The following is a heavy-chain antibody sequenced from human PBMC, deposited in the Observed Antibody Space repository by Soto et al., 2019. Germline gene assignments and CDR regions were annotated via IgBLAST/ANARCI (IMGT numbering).Heavy chain of an antibody. Sequence: PSETLSLTCTVSGGSMSSNYWTWIRQSPGKGLEWIGYIYYTGSTKYNPSLQSRVTISLDTSKNQFSLRLTSVTSADTAVYYCARGGSYDDFFDYWDQGAQVTVSS. V-gene: IGHV4-59*01. CDR1: GGSMSSNY. D-gene: IGHD1-26*01. J-gene: IGHJ4*02. CDR3: ARGGSYDDFFDY. CDR2: IYYTGST.